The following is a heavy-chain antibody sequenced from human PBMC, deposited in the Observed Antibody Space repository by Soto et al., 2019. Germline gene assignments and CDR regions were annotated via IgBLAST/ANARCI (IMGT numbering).Heavy chain of an antibody. CDR2: IKSKTDGGTT. J-gene: IGHJ4*02. V-gene: IGHV3-15*01. D-gene: IGHD3-22*01. CDR3: TTQPLVVQEDY. CDR1: GFTFSKAW. Sequence: GGSLRLSCVASGFTFSKAWMSWVRQAPGKGLEWVGRIKSKTDGGTTDYAAPVKGRFTISRDDSKNTLYLQMNSLKTEDTAVYYCTTQPLVVQEDYWGQGTLVTVSS.